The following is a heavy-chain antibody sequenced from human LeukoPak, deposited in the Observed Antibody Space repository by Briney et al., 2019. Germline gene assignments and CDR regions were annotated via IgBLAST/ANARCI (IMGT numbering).Heavy chain of an antibody. CDR2: IYTSGST. Sequence: SETLSLTCTVPGGSISSYYWSWIRQPAGKGLEWIGRIYTSGSTNYNPSLKSRVTMSVDTSKNRFSLNLSSVSAADTAVYYCASARSEYSNLGYWGQGTLVTVSS. CDR3: ASARSEYSNLGY. J-gene: IGHJ4*02. V-gene: IGHV4-4*07. CDR1: GGSISSYY. D-gene: IGHD4-11*01.